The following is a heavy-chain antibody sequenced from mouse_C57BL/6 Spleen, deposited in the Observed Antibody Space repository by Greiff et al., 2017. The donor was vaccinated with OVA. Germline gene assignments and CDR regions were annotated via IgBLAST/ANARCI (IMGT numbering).Heavy chain of an antibody. V-gene: IGHV1-53*01. CDR3: AREGIYYDYDDYFDY. D-gene: IGHD2-4*01. CDR1: GYTFTGYW. Sequence: QVQLKQPGTELVKPGASVKLSCKASGYTFTGYWMHWVKQRPGQGLEWIGNINPSNGGTNYNEKFKSKATLTVDKSSSTAYMQLSSLTSEDSAVYYCAREGIYYDYDDYFDYWGQGTTLTVSS. J-gene: IGHJ2*01. CDR2: INPSNGGT.